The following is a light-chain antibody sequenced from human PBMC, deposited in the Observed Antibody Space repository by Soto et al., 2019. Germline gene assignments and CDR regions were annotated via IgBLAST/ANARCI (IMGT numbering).Light chain of an antibody. V-gene: IGKV1-12*01. CDR2: AAS. Sequence: EIQMPQSPSSVSASVGDRVTITCRASQGISNCLAWYQQKPGKAPSLLIHAASSLQRGVPSRFSGSGYGTDFTLTISSLQPEDFATYFCQQANSLPVTFGPGTKVDIK. J-gene: IGKJ3*01. CDR3: QQANSLPVT. CDR1: QGISNC.